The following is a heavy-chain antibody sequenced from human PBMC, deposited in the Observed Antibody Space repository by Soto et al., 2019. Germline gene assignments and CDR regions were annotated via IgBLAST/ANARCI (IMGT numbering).Heavy chain of an antibody. CDR3: AKVSGRDGYNSFDC. J-gene: IGHJ4*02. CDR1: GFTFSSYG. Sequence: QVQLVESGGGVVQPGRSLRLSCAASGFTFSSYGMHWVRQAPGKGLEWVAVISYDGSNKYYADSVKGRFTISRDNSKNTLYLQMNSLRAEDTAVYYCAKVSGRDGYNSFDCWGQGTLVTVSS. CDR2: ISYDGSNK. D-gene: IGHD5-12*01. V-gene: IGHV3-30*18.